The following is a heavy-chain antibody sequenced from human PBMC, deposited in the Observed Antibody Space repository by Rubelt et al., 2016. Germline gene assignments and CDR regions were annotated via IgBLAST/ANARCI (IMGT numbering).Heavy chain of an antibody. CDR1: GYTFTSYG. CDR3: VKDQQENWSTERLDY. CDR2: INTKTGNP. D-gene: IGHD1-1*01. Sequence: QVQLAQSGSELREPGASVTVSCRASGYTFTSYGITWVRQAPGQGLEWMGWINTKTGNPAYAQGFTGRFVFSLDTSVSTTYLQISSLKAEDTAVYYCVKDQQENWSTERLDYWGQGTLVTVSS. J-gene: IGHJ4*02. V-gene: IGHV7-4-1*02.